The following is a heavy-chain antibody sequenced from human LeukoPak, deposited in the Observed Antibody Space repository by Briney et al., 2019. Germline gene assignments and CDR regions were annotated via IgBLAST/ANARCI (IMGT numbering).Heavy chain of an antibody. V-gene: IGHV4-59*01. CDR1: GGSSSSYY. D-gene: IGHD3-22*01. CDR3: AREGCYDSSGYYHHDAFDI. Sequence: SETLSLTCTVSGGSSSSYYWSWIRQPPGKGLEWIGYIYYDGSTKYNPSLKSRVTISLDTSKNQFSLKLSSVTAADTAVYYCAREGCYDSSGYYHHDAFDIWGQGTMVTVSS. CDR2: IYYDGST. J-gene: IGHJ3*02.